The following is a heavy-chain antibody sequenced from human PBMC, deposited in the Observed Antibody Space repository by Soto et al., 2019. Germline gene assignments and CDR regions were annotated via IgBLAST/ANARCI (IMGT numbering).Heavy chain of an antibody. CDR1: GFTFSSYS. Sequence: GGSLRLSCAASGFTFSSYSMNWVRQAPGKGLEWVSSISSSSSYIYYADSVKGRFTISRDNAKNSLYLQMNSLRAEDTAVYYCARARKAVAEGGFDYWGQGTLVTVSS. CDR2: ISSSSSYI. CDR3: ARARKAVAEGGFDY. D-gene: IGHD6-19*01. J-gene: IGHJ4*02. V-gene: IGHV3-21*01.